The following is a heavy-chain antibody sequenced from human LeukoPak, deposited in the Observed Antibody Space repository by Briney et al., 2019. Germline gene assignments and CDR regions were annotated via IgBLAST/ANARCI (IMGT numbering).Heavy chain of an antibody. J-gene: IGHJ4*02. V-gene: IGHV4-34*01. CDR3: ASKVAGFFYFDY. Sequence: PSETLSLTCAVYGGSFSGYYWSWLRQPPGKGLEWIGEIYHSGSTNYNPSLKSRVTISVDKSKNQFSLKLSSVTAADTAVYYCASKVAGFFYFDYWGQGTLVTVSS. CDR1: GGSFSGYY. D-gene: IGHD6-19*01. CDR2: IYHSGST.